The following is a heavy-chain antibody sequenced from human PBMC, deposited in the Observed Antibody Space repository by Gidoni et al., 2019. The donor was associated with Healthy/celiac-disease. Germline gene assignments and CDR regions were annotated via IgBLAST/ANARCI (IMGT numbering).Heavy chain of an antibody. Sequence: QVQLQQWGAGLLKPSETLSITCAVYGGSFSGYYWRWIRQPPGKGLELIGEINHSGSTTYNPSLKSRVTISVDTSKNQFSLKLSSVTAADTAVYYCARDRTAMEYYYYGMDVWGKGTTVTVSS. CDR2: INHSGST. D-gene: IGHD5-18*01. CDR3: ARDRTAMEYYYYGMDV. CDR1: GGSFSGYY. J-gene: IGHJ6*04. V-gene: IGHV4-34*01.